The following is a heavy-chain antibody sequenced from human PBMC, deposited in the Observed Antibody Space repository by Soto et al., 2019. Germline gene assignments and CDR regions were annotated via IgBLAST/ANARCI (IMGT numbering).Heavy chain of an antibody. CDR2: IQYDGTEK. Sequence: QVQLVESGGGVVQPGRSLRLSCAASGFSFSVYGMHWVRQAPGKGLEWVAFIQYDGTEKNYADSEKGRFTSSRDNSKNPLDLQMNSLRAEDTALYYCERESGTQQVGELDYWGQGTLVTVSS. CDR1: GFSFSVYG. CDR3: ERESGTQQVGELDY. J-gene: IGHJ4*02. D-gene: IGHD6-13*01. V-gene: IGHV3-33*05.